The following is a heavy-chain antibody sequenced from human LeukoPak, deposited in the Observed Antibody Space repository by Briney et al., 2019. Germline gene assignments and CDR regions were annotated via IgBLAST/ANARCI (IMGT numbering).Heavy chain of an antibody. J-gene: IGHJ4*02. D-gene: IGHD6-13*01. Sequence: SETLSLTCAVYGGSFSGYYWSWIRQPPGKGLEWIGEINHSGSTNYNPSLKSRVTISVDTSKNQFSLKLSSVTAADTAMYYCARGRGIAAAGYNDYWGQGTLVTVSS. V-gene: IGHV4-34*01. CDR3: ARGRGIAAAGYNDY. CDR2: INHSGST. CDR1: GGSFSGYY.